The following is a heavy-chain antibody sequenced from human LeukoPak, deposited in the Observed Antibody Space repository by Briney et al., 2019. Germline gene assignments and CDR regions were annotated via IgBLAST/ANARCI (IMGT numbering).Heavy chain of an antibody. Sequence: SETLSLTCAVSGDSIRSGNYCWGWIRLPPGRGPEWIGRICNSGSTYYNPSFKSRVTISVDTSNNLFSLDLKSVTAADTAVYYCARQQYGDSGGNFDSWGQGILVTVSS. V-gene: IGHV4-39*07. CDR1: GDSIRSGNYC. CDR3: ARQQYGDSGGNFDS. CDR2: ICNSGST. D-gene: IGHD4-17*01. J-gene: IGHJ4*02.